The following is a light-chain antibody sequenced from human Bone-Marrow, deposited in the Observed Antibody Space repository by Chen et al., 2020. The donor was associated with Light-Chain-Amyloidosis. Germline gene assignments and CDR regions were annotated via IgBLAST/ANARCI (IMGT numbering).Light chain of an antibody. Sequence: DIQMTQSPSTLSASDGDRVTITCRDSQSINNWLAWYQLKPGKAPKLLLYKSSTLERGVPSKFSGSGSGTEFTLTISSLQPDDFATYYCQQYNSLPWTFGQGTKVEI. CDR2: KSS. J-gene: IGKJ1*01. V-gene: IGKV1-5*03. CDR1: QSINNW. CDR3: QQYNSLPWT.